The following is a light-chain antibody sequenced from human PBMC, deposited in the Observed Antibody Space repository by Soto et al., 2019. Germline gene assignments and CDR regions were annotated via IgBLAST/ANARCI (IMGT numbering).Light chain of an antibody. J-gene: IGLJ1*01. CDR3: SSYAGSNNYV. CDR2: EVS. Sequence: QSALTQPPSASGSPGQSVTISCTGTSSDVGAYNYLSWYQQHPGKAPKLMIYEVSKRPSGVPDRVSGSKSGNTASLTVSGLQAEDEADYYCSSYAGSNNYVFGTGTKVTVL. CDR1: SSDVGAYNY. V-gene: IGLV2-8*01.